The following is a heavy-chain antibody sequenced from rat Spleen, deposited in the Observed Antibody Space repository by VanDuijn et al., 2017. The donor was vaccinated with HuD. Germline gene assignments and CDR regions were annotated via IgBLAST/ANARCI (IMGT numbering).Heavy chain of an antibody. V-gene: IGHV5-20*01. CDR1: GFTFSDYY. Sequence: EVQLVESDGGLVQPGGSLKLSCAASGFTFSDYYMDWVRQAPTKGLEWVASISYDGGSSYYRDSVKGRFTISRDNAKSTLYLQMDSLRSEDTATYYCARPYYGGYFDYWGQGVMVTVSS. J-gene: IGHJ2*01. D-gene: IGHD1-7*01. CDR2: ISYDGGSS. CDR3: ARPYYGGYFDY.